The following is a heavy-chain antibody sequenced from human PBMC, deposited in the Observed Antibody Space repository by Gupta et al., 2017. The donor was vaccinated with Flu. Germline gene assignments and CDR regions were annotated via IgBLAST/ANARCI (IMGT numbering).Heavy chain of an antibody. CDR1: GVTFSTYA. J-gene: IGHJ4*02. CDR2: IIPVFGPT. D-gene: IGHD2-21*02. V-gene: IGHV1-69*01. Sequence: QVQLVQSGAEVKKPGSSVKVSCKPFGVTFSTYAINWVRQAPGQGLEWMGGIIPVFGPTNYAQKFQGRVTFTADDSTSTAYMELSSLTSDDTAVYYCAQKGGGHCRGGDCYSFDFWGQGTLVTVSS. CDR3: AQKGGGHCRGGDCYSFDF.